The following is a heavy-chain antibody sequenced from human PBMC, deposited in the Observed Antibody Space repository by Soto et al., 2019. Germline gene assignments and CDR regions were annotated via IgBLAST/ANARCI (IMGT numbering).Heavy chain of an antibody. D-gene: IGHD3-10*01. CDR3: AKTYGPFGWLYP. CDR1: GGSISNAQYY. J-gene: IGHJ5*02. V-gene: IGHV4-31*03. Sequence: QVHLQESGPGLVKPSQTLSLTCTVSGGSISNAQYYWAWIRQHPGKGLEWIGYIYYSGNTYYSPSLKSRVSISIDTSKNLFSLKVNSVTAADTAVYYCAKTYGPFGWLYPWGQGTLVTVSS. CDR2: IYYSGNT.